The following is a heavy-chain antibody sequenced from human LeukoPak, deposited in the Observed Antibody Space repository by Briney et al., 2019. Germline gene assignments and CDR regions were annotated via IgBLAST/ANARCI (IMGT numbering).Heavy chain of an antibody. CDR1: GFTFNTYW. D-gene: IGHD1-26*01. Sequence: PGGSLRLSCAAYGFTFNTYWMIWVRQAPGKGLEWVANIDQGGSLRYYVDSLKGRFTISRDNAKNSMYLQMNSLRAEDTAVYYCVRDKGGRSGAIYYDAFDVWGQGTKVTVSS. V-gene: IGHV3-7*01. CDR3: VRDKGGRSGAIYYDAFDV. CDR2: IDQGGSLR. J-gene: IGHJ3*01.